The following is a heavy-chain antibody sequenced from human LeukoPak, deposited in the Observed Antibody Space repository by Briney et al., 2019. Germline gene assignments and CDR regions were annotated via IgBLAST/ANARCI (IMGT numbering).Heavy chain of an antibody. CDR1: GGSIRSSYYY. D-gene: IGHD6-13*01. Sequence: SETLSLTCTVSGGSIRSSYYYWSWIRQPPGKGLEWIGYIYYSGSTNYNPSLKSRVTISVDTSKNQFSLKLSSVTAADTAVYYCARGVDSSSWAPSFDYWGQGTLVTVSS. J-gene: IGHJ4*02. CDR2: IYYSGST. V-gene: IGHV4-61*01. CDR3: ARGVDSSSWAPSFDY.